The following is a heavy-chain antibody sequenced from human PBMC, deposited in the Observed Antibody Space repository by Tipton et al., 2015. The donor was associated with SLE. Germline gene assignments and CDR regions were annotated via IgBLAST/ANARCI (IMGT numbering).Heavy chain of an antibody. CDR3: ARGGYCSSTSCYQTFDY. CDR2: IIPIFGTA. V-gene: IGHV1-69*05. D-gene: IGHD2-2*03. CDR1: GGTFSSYA. Sequence: SGPEVKKPGSSVKVSCKASGGTFSSYAISWVRQAPGQGLEWMGGIIPIFGTANYAQKFQGRVTITTDESTSTAYMELSSLRSEDTAVYYCARGGYCSSTSCYQTFDYWGQGTLVTVSS. J-gene: IGHJ4*02.